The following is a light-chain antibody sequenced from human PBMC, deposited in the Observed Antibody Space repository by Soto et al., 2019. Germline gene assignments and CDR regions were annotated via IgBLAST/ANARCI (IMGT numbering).Light chain of an antibody. J-gene: IGKJ1*01. CDR1: QGISTW. CDR3: QQYDRYPRT. CDR2: GAS. V-gene: IGKV1D-16*01. Sequence: DIQMTQFPSSVSASVGDRVNITCRASQGISTWLAWYQQKPERAPKSLIYGASRLQSGVPPRFCGSGSETDFTLTISGLQPEDFATYYCQQYDRYPRTFGQGTKVEIK.